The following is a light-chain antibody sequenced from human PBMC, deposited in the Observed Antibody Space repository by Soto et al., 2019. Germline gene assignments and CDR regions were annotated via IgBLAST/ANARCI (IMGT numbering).Light chain of an antibody. CDR1: QSVSSSY. CDR2: GAS. J-gene: IGKJ2*01. CDR3: QQYGSSVT. Sequence: EIVLTQSPGTLSLSPGERATLSCRASQSVSSSYLAWYQQKSGQAPRLLIHGASSRATGIPDRFSGSGSGTDFTLTISRLEPEDFAVYYCQQYGSSVTFGQGTKLEIK. V-gene: IGKV3-20*01.